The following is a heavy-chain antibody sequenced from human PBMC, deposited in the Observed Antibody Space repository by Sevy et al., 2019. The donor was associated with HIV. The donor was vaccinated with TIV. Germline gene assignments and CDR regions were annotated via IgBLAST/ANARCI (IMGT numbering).Heavy chain of an antibody. CDR1: GFSYSSYG. D-gene: IGHD2-21*01. V-gene: IGHV3-30*02. CDR3: VKEGGGEGGDH. J-gene: IGHJ4*01. CDR2: IQYDGSNK. Sequence: GGCLRLSCAASGFSYSSYGMHWVRQAPGKGLEWVAYIQYDGSNKDYPDSVKGRFTISRDNSKNTLDLQMNSLRVEDTAVYYCVKEGGGEGGDHWGHGTLVTVSS.